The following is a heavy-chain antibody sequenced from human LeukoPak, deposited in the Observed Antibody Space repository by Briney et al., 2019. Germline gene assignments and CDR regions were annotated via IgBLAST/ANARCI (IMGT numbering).Heavy chain of an antibody. V-gene: IGHV4-39*01. CDR2: MYYSGSS. CDR1: GGSIRSPGYY. Sequence: SETLSLTCTVSGGSIRSPGYYWGWTRQPPGKGLEWIGSMYYSGSSFYNPSLKSRVSISVDTSKNQFSLKLSSVTAADTAVFYCARHAEDSGDYYYYYYYMDVWGKGTTVTVSS. J-gene: IGHJ6*03. CDR3: ARHAEDSGDYYYYYYYMDV. D-gene: IGHD4-17*01.